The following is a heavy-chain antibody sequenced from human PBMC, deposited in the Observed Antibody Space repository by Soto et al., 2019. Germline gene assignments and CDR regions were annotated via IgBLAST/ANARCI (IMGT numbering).Heavy chain of an antibody. J-gene: IGHJ4*02. V-gene: IGHV1-18*01. CDR3: ARVDPRGVAVVRDY. CDR1: GNTFASHG. Sequence: GPGVKKPGASVKVSCKASGNTFASHGFSWVRQAPGQGLEWMGWISGFNGQTNYALKFQGRVTLTTDTSTSTAYMVLRSLRSDDTAVYFCARVDPRGVAVVRDYWGQGTLVTVSS. D-gene: IGHD3-10*01. CDR2: ISGFNGQT.